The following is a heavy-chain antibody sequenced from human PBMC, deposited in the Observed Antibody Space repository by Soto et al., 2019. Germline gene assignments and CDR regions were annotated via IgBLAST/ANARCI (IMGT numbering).Heavy chain of an antibody. D-gene: IGHD4-17*01. J-gene: IGHJ4*02. CDR3: ASEPTVPSGFDS. Sequence: PSETLSLTCNVSGGSVGSGGYYWSWIRQHPGKGLEWIGYIYYTGITYYNPSLQSRVTISLGTSKNQFSLTLTSVAAADTAIYYCASEPTVPSGFDSWGQGTLVTVSS. CDR1: GGSVGSGGYY. V-gene: IGHV4-31*03. CDR2: IYYTGIT.